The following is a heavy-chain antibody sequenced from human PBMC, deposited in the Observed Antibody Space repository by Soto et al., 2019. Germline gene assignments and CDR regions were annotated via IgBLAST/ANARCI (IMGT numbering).Heavy chain of an antibody. CDR1: GFTFSSYA. D-gene: IGHD2-15*01. Sequence: DVQLLESGGGLVQPEGSLRLSCAASGFTFSSYAMGWVRQGPGKGLEWVAVVSIGGRTHYADSVRARFTISRDNSKSTLSLQMNNLPAEDTAVYFCAKRRGAGGHFDYFGQGALVTVSS. J-gene: IGHJ4*02. CDR3: AKRRGAGGHFDY. CDR2: VSIGGRT. V-gene: IGHV3-23*01.